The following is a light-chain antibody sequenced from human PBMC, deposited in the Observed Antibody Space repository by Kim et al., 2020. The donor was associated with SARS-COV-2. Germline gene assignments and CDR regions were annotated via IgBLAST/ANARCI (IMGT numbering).Light chain of an antibody. Sequence: DIQMTQSPSSLSASVGDRVTITCHASQDISNYLNWYQQKPGRAPKLLIYDASNLETGVPSRFSGSGSGTDFTFTISSLQPEDFATYYCQQYAIRPYSFGQGTKLEI. J-gene: IGKJ2*03. CDR1: QDISNY. CDR3: QQYAIRPYS. CDR2: DAS. V-gene: IGKV1-33*01.